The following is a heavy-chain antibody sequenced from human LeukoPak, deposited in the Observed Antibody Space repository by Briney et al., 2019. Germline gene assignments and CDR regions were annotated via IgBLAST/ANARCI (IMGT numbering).Heavy chain of an antibody. CDR2: IKQDGSEK. V-gene: IGHV3-7*01. Sequence: GGSLRLSCAASGFTFSSYWMSWVRQAPGKGLEWVANIKQDGSEKYYVDSVKGRFTISRDNAKNSLYLQMNSLRAEDTAVYYCARGIGGWLRWYNWFDPWGQGTLVTVSS. CDR3: ARGIGGWLRWYNWFDP. D-gene: IGHD5-12*01. J-gene: IGHJ5*02. CDR1: GFTFSSYW.